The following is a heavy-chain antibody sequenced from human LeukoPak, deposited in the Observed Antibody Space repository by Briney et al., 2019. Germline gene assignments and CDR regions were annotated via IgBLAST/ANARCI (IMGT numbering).Heavy chain of an antibody. J-gene: IGHJ4*02. CDR3: ARGEFFNDPLDY. CDR2: IYYSGST. Sequence: KASETLSLTCTVSGGSISSYYWSWIRQPPGKGLEWIGYIYYSGSTNYNPSLKSRVTISVDTSKNQFSLKLGSVTAADTAVYYCARGEFFNDPLDYWGQGTLVTVSS. V-gene: IGHV4-59*08. CDR1: GGSISSYY. D-gene: IGHD1-1*01.